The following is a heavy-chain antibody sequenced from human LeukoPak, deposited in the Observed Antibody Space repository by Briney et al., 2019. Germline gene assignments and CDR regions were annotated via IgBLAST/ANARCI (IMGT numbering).Heavy chain of an antibody. J-gene: IGHJ3*02. CDR2: IKQDGSEK. CDR3: ARDYCSSTSCPTMGCAFDI. D-gene: IGHD2-2*01. Sequence: GGSLRLSCAASGFTFSSYWMSWVRQAPGKGLEWVANIKQDGSEKYYVDSVKGRFTISRDNAKNSLYLQMNSLRAEDTAVYYCARDYCSSTSCPTMGCAFDIWGQGTIVTVSS. CDR1: GFTFSSYW. V-gene: IGHV3-7*01.